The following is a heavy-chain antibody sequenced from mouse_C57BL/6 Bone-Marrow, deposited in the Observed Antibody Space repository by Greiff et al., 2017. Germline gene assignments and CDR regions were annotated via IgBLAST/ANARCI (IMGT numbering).Heavy chain of an antibody. J-gene: IGHJ4*01. D-gene: IGHD1-1*01. CDR2: IRLKSDNYAT. CDR3: TADLRYYAMDY. Sequence: EVQLVESGGGLVQPGGSMKLSCVASGFTFSNYWMNWVRQSPEKGLEWVAQIRLKSDNYATHYAESVKGRFTISRDDSKSSVYLQMNNLRAEDTGIYYCTADLRYYAMDYWGQGTSVTVSS. V-gene: IGHV6-3*01. CDR1: GFTFSNYW.